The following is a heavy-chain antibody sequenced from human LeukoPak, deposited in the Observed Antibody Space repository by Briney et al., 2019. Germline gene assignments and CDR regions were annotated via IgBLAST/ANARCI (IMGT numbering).Heavy chain of an antibody. CDR2: INPNSGGT. J-gene: IGHJ4*01. CDR1: GYTFTGYY. Sequence: ASVKVSCKASGYTFTGYYMHWVRQAPGQGLEWMGWINPNSGGTNYAQKFQGRVTITRDTSASTAYMELSSLRSEDTAVYYCARDLGGATLGGFDYWGQGTLVTVSP. D-gene: IGHD3-16*01. V-gene: IGHV1-2*02. CDR3: ARDLGGATLGGFDY.